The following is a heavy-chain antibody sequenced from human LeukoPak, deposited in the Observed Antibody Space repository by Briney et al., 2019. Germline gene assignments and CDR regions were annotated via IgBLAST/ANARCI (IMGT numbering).Heavy chain of an antibody. V-gene: IGHV5-51*01. CDR3: ARLSHNGSGSYQGMDV. CDR2: IYPGDSDT. Sequence: GESLKISCKGSGYSFTSYWIGWVRQMPGKGLEWMGIIYPGDSDTRYSPSFQGQVTISADKSISTAYLQWSSLKASDTAMYYCARLSHNGSGSYQGMDVWGQGTTVTVSS. CDR1: GYSFTSYW. D-gene: IGHD3-10*01. J-gene: IGHJ6*02.